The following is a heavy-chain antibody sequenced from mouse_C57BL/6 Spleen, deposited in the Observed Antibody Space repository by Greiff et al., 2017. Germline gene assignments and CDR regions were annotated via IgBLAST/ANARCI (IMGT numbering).Heavy chain of an antibody. CDR3: ARDYGSSNWYFDV. J-gene: IGHJ1*03. D-gene: IGHD1-1*01. CDR2: IDPEEGET. Sequence: VQLQQSGAELVKPGASVKLSCTASGFNIKDYYMHWVKQRTEKGLEWIGRIDPEEGETKYAPKFQGKATIKADTSSKPSYLQLSSLPSEDTAVYYCARDYGSSNWYFDVWGTGTTVTVSS. V-gene: IGHV14-2*01. CDR1: GFNIKDYY.